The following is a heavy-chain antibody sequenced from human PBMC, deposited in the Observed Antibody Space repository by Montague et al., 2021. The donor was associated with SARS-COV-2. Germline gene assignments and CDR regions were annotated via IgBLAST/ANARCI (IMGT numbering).Heavy chain of an antibody. CDR1: GGSFSGYY. J-gene: IGHJ6*02. V-gene: IGHV4-34*01. D-gene: IGHD3-10*01. CDR3: ARVRYYGSGTSLGMDV. Sequence: SETLSLTCAVYGGSFSGYYWSWIRQPPGKGLEWIGEINHSGSANYNPSLKSRVTISVDTSKNQFSLKLSSVTAADTAVYYCARVRYYGSGTSLGMDVWGQGAKVTVSS. CDR2: INHSGSA.